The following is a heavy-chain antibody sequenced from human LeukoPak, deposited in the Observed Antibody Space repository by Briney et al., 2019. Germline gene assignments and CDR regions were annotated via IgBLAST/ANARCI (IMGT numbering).Heavy chain of an antibody. V-gene: IGHV1-18*01. CDR2: ISAYNGNT. D-gene: IGHD3-22*01. J-gene: IGHJ4*02. CDR1: GYTFTSYG. CDR3: ARAYDSSGYYYPNFDS. Sequence: ASVKVSCKASGYTFTSYGISWVRQAPGQGLGWRGWISAYNGNTNYAQKLQGRVTMPTATSTSTDYMERRRLSSDDTAVYSCARAYDSSGYYYPNFDSWGPGTPVSVSS.